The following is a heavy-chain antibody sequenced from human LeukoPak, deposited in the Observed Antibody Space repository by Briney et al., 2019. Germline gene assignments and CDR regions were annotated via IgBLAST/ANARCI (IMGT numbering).Heavy chain of an antibody. J-gene: IGHJ3*02. CDR2: IGSSGDTI. Sequence: GSLRLSCAASGFTFSSYAMSWVRQAPGKGLEWVSYIGSSGDTIYYADSVMGRFTISRDNAKNSLYLQMNNLRAEDTAVYYCARARPPDSDAFDIWGQGTMLTVSS. D-gene: IGHD1-14*01. V-gene: IGHV3-48*04. CDR1: GFTFSSYA. CDR3: ARARPPDSDAFDI.